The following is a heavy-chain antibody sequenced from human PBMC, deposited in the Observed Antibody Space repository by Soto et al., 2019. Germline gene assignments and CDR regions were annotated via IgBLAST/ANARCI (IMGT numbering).Heavy chain of an antibody. J-gene: IGHJ4*02. D-gene: IGHD1-20*01. CDR1: GGSISSGGYS. CDR3: ARRYNWNYDY. Sequence: SETLSLTCAVPGGSISSGGYSWSWLRQPPGKGLEWIGYIYHSGSTYYNPSLKSRVTISVDRSKNQFSLKLSSVTAADTAVYYCARRYNWNYDYWGQGTRVTVS. CDR2: IYHSGST. V-gene: IGHV4-30-2*01.